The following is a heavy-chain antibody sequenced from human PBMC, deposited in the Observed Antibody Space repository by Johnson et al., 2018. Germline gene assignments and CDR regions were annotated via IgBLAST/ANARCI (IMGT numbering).Heavy chain of an antibody. CDR3: AHGRYYYDPQH. CDR1: GFTFSSYA. D-gene: IGHD3-22*01. Sequence: VQLVQSGGGVVQPGRSLRLYCAASGFTFSSYAMSWVRQAPGKGLEWVSGISGGGGSTYYADSVKGRFTITRDNAKNTLYLQMNSLRAEDTAVYYCAHGRYYYDPQHWGQGTLVTVSS. V-gene: IGHV3-23*04. J-gene: IGHJ1*01. CDR2: ISGGGGST.